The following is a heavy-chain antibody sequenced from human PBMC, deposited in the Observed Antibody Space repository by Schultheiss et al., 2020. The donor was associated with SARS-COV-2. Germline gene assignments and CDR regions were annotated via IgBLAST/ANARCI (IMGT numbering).Heavy chain of an antibody. J-gene: IGHJ5*02. D-gene: IGHD6-13*01. CDR2: IYTSGST. Sequence: SETLSLTCTVSGGYISSYYWSWIRQPAGKGLEWIGRIYTSGSTNYNPSLKSRVTISVDTSKNQFSLKLSSVTAADTAVYYCARGGYGSSWYGNGWFDPWGQGTLVTVSS. CDR3: ARGGYGSSWYGNGWFDP. CDR1: GGYISSYY. V-gene: IGHV4-4*07.